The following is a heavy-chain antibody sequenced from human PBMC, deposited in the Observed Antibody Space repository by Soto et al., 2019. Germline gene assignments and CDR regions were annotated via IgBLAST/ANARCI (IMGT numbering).Heavy chain of an antibody. V-gene: IGHV4-59*01. Sequence: PSETLSLTCTVSGGSISSYYWSWIRQPPGKGLEWIGYIHYSGSTNYNPSLKSRVTISVDTSKNQFSLKLSSVTAADTAVYYCAKGVTMMVYGMDVWGQGTTVTVSS. CDR3: AKGVTMMVYGMDV. CDR2: IHYSGST. CDR1: GGSISSYY. J-gene: IGHJ6*02. D-gene: IGHD3-22*01.